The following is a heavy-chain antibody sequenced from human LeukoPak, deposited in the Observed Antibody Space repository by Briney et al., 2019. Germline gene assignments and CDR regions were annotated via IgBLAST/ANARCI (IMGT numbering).Heavy chain of an antibody. CDR3: ARHSYGDYFSY. J-gene: IGHJ4*02. V-gene: IGHV4-59*08. CDR2: IYYSGST. D-gene: IGHD4-17*01. Sequence: SETLSLTCTVSGGSISSYYWSWIRQPPGKGLEWIGYIYYSGSTNYNPSLKSRVTISVDTSKNQFSLKLSSATAADTAVYYCARHSYGDYFSYWGQGTLVTVSS. CDR1: GGSISSYY.